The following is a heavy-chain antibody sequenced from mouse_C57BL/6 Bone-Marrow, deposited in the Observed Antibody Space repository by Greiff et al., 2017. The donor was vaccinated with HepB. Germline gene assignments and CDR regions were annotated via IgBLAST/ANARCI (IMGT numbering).Heavy chain of an antibody. V-gene: IGHV1-55*01. CDR1: GYTFTSYG. D-gene: IGHD2-3*01. CDR2: IYPGSGST. J-gene: IGHJ3*01. CDR3: ARNDGYYVY. Sequence: VQLQQSGAELARPGASVKLSCKASGYTFTSYGISWVKQRPGQGLEWIGDIYPGSGSTNYNEKFKSKATLTVDTSSSTAYMQLSSLTSEDSAVYYCARNDGYYVYWGQGTLVTVSA.